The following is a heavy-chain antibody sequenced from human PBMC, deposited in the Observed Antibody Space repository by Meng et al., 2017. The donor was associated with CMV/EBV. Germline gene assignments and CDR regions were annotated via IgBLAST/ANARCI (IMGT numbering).Heavy chain of an antibody. D-gene: IGHD2-2*01. CDR1: GFTFSSYS. CDR3: ARRYLRDIVVVTHYYYGMDV. J-gene: IGHJ6*02. Sequence: GEPLKISCAASGFTFSSYSMNWVRQAPGKGLEWVSSISSSSSYIYYADSVKGRFTISRDNAKNSLYLQMNSLSAEDTAVYYCARRYLRDIVVVTHYYYGMDVWGQGTTVTVSS. V-gene: IGHV3-21*01. CDR2: ISSSSSYI.